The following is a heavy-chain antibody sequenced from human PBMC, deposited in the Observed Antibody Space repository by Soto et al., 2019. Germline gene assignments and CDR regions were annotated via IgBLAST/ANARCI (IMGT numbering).Heavy chain of an antibody. CDR1: GYTFTSYY. J-gene: IGHJ6*02. Sequence: ASVKVSCKASGYTFTSYYMHWVRQAPGQGLEWMGIINPSGGSTSYAQKFQGRVTMTRDTSTSTVYMELSSLRSEDTAVYYCAREPHGGRTRLAYYGMDFWGRGSTVTVSS. V-gene: IGHV1-46*01. D-gene: IGHD4-17*01. CDR3: AREPHGGRTRLAYYGMDF. CDR2: INPSGGST.